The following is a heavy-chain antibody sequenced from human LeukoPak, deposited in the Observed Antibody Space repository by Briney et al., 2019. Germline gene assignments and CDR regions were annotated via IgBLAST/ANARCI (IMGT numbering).Heavy chain of an antibody. Sequence: ASVKVSCKASGYTFNSYGISWVRQAPGQGLEWMGWISAYNGNTNYAQKLQGRVTMTTDTSTSTAYMEVRSLRSDDTAVYYCTRDIGQWLIQGIFFDYWGQGTLVTVSS. CDR3: TRDIGQWLIQGIFFDY. CDR2: ISAYNGNT. CDR1: GYTFNSYG. D-gene: IGHD6-19*01. J-gene: IGHJ4*02. V-gene: IGHV1-18*01.